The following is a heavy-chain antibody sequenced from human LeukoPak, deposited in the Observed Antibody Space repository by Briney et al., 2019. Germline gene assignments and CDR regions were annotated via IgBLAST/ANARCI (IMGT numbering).Heavy chain of an antibody. J-gene: IGHJ6*04. CDR1: VFTFSSYE. CDR3: ARDHIAAAGVSGGRINYYYYGMDV. Sequence: QPGGSLRLSCAASVFTFSSYEMNWVRQAPGKGLEWVSYISSSGSTIYYADSVKGRFTISRDNAKNSLYLQMNSLRAEDTAVYYCARDHIAAAGVSGGRINYYYYGMDVWGKGTTVTVSS. V-gene: IGHV3-48*03. D-gene: IGHD6-13*01. CDR2: ISSSGSTI.